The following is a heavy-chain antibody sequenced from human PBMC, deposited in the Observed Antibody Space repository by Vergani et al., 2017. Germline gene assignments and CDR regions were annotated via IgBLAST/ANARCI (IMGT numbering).Heavy chain of an antibody. CDR1: GFTSAGYA. CDR3: VKDHPVFDE. CDR2: ISWNSGSI. J-gene: IGHJ4*02. Sequence: EVQLEESGGGLVLPGRSLRLSCVASGFTSAGYALHWVRQAPGKGLEWVSGISWNSGSIGYADSVKGRFTISRDISKNTLYLEMNSLSAEDTALYHCVKDHPVFDEWGRGTLVSVS. V-gene: IGHV3-9*02.